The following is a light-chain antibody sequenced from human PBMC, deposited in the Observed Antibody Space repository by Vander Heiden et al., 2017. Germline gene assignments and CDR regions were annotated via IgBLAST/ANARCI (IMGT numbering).Light chain of an antibody. V-gene: IGKV2-28*01. CDR1: QSLLHSNGNNY. J-gene: IGKJ1*01. Sequence: DIVLTQSPLSLPVIPGEPASISCRCSQSLLHSNGNNYLDRYLQKPGQSPQPPIYLGSFRASRGPEKVRGSGSGAHFTLLISRVEAEDVGVYYCMQSLQTPRTFGQGTKVEIK. CDR2: LGS. CDR3: MQSLQTPRT.